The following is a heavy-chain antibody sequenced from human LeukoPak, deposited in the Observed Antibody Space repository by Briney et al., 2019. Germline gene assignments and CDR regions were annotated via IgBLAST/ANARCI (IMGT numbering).Heavy chain of an antibody. CDR2: INSDGSST. CDR3: ARTGTTRGYFDY. J-gene: IGHJ4*02. V-gene: IGHV3-74*01. Sequence: GGSLRLSCAASGFTFSSYWMHWVRQAPGKGLAWASRINSDGSSTSYADSVKGRFTISRDNAKNTLYLQMNSLRAEDTAVYYCARTGTTRGYFDYWGQGTLVTVSS. D-gene: IGHD1-1*01. CDR1: GFTFSSYW.